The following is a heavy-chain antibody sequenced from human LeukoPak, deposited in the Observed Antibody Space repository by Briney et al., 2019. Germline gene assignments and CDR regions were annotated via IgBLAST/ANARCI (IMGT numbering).Heavy chain of an antibody. CDR2: FDPEDGGT. CDR1: GYTLTDLS. Sequence: ASVKVSCKVSGYTLTDLSMHWVRQAPGKGLEWMGGFDPEDGGTIYAQKFQGRVTMTEDTSTDTAYMELSSLRSEDTAVYYCATMLRVATPYFQHWGQGTLVTVSS. D-gene: IGHD5-12*01. J-gene: IGHJ1*01. V-gene: IGHV1-24*01. CDR3: ATMLRVATPYFQH.